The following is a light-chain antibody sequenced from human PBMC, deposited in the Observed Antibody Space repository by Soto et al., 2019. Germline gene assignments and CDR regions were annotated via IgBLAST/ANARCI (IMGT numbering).Light chain of an antibody. Sequence: DIQMTQSPSSLSASVGDRVTITCRASHAIRNDVCWYQQKPGKDPKRLIYIASRLESGVPSRFSGSGFATEFTLTISGLQPEDCATYYRLQHNNYPWTFGQGTRLEIK. CDR3: LQHNNYPWT. CDR1: HAIRND. J-gene: IGKJ1*01. V-gene: IGKV1-17*01. CDR2: IAS.